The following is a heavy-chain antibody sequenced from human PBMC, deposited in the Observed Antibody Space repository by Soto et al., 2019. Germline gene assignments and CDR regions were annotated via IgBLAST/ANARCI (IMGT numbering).Heavy chain of an antibody. CDR3: AKDSPYYYDSSGYYSGPGYFQH. CDR1: GFTFSSYG. V-gene: IGHV3-30*18. J-gene: IGHJ1*01. D-gene: IGHD3-22*01. Sequence: GGSLRLSCAASGFTFSSYGMHWVRQAPGKGLEWVAVISYDGSNKYYADSVKGRFTISRDNSKNTLYLQMNSLRAEDTAVYYCAKDSPYYYDSSGYYSGPGYFQHWGQGTLVTVSS. CDR2: ISYDGSNK.